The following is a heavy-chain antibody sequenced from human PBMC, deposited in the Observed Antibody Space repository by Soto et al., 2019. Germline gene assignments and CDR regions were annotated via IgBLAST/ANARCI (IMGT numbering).Heavy chain of an antibody. V-gene: IGHV4-61*05. Sequence: TSETLSLTCTVSGGSISSSSYYWGRIRQSPGKGLEWIGYVYYSGTTNYNPSLKSRVTISIDMSKNQFSLRLSSVTAADTALYYCARTTAVPNTLQSRYFFDFWGQGTLVTVSS. D-gene: IGHD3-9*01. CDR3: ARTTAVPNTLQSRYFFDF. J-gene: IGHJ4*02. CDR1: GGSISSSSYY. CDR2: VYYSGTT.